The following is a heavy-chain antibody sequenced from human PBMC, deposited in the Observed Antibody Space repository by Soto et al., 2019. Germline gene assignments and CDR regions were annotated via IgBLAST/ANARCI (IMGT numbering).Heavy chain of an antibody. CDR1: GYTFTGNA. CDR2: INGGDADT. D-gene: IGHD3-10*01. CDR3: ARGFDGSADY. V-gene: IGHV1-3*01. J-gene: IGHJ4*02. Sequence: ASVKVSCKASGYTFTGNAIHWMRQAPGQRLEWMGWINGGDADTQYSQNFQGRVTLTRDTSATTAYMELSSLRSEDTAVYYCARGFDGSADYWGQGTLVTVSS.